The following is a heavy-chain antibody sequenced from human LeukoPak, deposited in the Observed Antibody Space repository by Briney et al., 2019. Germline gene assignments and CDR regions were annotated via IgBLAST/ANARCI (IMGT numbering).Heavy chain of an antibody. J-gene: IGHJ4*02. CDR1: GGSISSDY. CDR2: IYYSGST. CDR3: ARHPGSHCSTTTCYTGGVFDY. V-gene: IGHV4-59*08. D-gene: IGHD2-2*02. Sequence: SETLSLTCTVSGGSISSDYWSWIRQPPGKGLEWIGYIYYSGSTNYNPSLKSRVTISADTSKNQLSLKLSSVTAADTAVYYCARHPGSHCSTTTCYTGGVFDYWGQGTLVTVSS.